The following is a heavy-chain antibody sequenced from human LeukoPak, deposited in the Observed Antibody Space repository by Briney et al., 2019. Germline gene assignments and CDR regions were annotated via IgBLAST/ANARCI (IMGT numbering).Heavy chain of an antibody. CDR2: INPNSGGT. CDR3: ARARGVYGSLASLPDY. V-gene: IGHV1-2*06. CDR1: GYTFTSYY. Sequence: GASVKVSCKASGYTFTSYYMHWVRQAPGEGLEWMGRINPNSGGTNYAQKFQGRVTMTRDTSISTAYMELSRLRSDDTAVYYCARARGVYGSLASLPDYWGQGTLVTVSS. D-gene: IGHD3-10*01. J-gene: IGHJ4*02.